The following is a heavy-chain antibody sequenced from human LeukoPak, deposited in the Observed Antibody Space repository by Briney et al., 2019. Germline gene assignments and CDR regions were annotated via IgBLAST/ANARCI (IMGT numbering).Heavy chain of an antibody. J-gene: IGHJ4*02. CDR1: GYTFTDHW. D-gene: IGHD1-14*01. V-gene: IGHV5-10-1*01. CDR2: IDPSDSYT. Sequence: GESLKISCTGSGYTFTDHWISWVRRMPGKGLEWMGRIDPSDSYTQYIPSLQGHVTISTDKSISTAYLQWGSLKASDTAIYYCARNTGGTLTLWGQGTLVTVSS. CDR3: ARNTGGTLTL.